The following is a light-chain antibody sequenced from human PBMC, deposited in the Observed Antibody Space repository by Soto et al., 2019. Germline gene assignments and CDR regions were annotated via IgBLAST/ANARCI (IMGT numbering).Light chain of an antibody. CDR2: GGN. CDR1: SSNIGAPYD. CDR3: QSYDLSLHKYV. J-gene: IGLJ1*01. V-gene: IGLV1-40*01. Sequence: VLTQPPSVSGAPGQGVTISCTGSSSNIGAPYDVHWYQHLPGTAPKLLIYGGNNRPSGVPDRFSGSGSGTDFTLTVTSLQAEDVAGYYCQSYDLSLHKYVFGTGTKVTVL.